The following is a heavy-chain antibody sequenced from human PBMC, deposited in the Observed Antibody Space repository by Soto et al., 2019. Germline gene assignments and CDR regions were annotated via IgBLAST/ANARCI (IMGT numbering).Heavy chain of an antibody. J-gene: IGHJ6*02. D-gene: IGHD3-22*01. V-gene: IGHV3-30*18. CDR3: AKGGYYDSSGYSLGYYYGMDV. CDR2: ISYDGSNK. CDR1: GFTFSSYG. Sequence: GGSLRLSCAASGFTFSSYGMHWVRQAPGKGLEWVAVISYDGSNKYYADSVKGRFTISRDNSKNTLYLQMNSLRAEDTAVYYCAKGGYYDSSGYSLGYYYGMDVWGQGTTVTVSS.